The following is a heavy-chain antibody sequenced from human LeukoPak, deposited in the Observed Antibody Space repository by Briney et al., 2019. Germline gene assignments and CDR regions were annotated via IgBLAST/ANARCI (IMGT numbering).Heavy chain of an antibody. CDR1: GASISSSGYY. V-gene: IGHV4-31*03. D-gene: IGHD3-10*01. Sequence: PETPSLTCTVSGASISSSGYYWTWIRQQPGKGLEWIGSMYYSGRTYYSPSLRSRPSISLDTSKNQFSLNLISVTAADTAVYYCGGSGYWGEGTLVTVSS. CDR3: GGSGY. CDR2: MYYSGRT. J-gene: IGHJ4*02.